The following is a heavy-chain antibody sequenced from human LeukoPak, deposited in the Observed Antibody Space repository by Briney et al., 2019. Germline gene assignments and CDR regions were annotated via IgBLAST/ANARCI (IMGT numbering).Heavy chain of an antibody. D-gene: IGHD4-17*01. J-gene: IGHJ4*02. Sequence: PGGSLRLSCAASGFTFSSYSMNWVRQAPGKGLEWVSSISSSSSYIYYADSVKGRFTISRDNAKNSLYLQMNSLTAEDTAVYYCARDSTTVTNFDYWGQGTLVTVSS. CDR2: ISSSSSYI. V-gene: IGHV3-21*01. CDR1: GFTFSSYS. CDR3: ARDSTTVTNFDY.